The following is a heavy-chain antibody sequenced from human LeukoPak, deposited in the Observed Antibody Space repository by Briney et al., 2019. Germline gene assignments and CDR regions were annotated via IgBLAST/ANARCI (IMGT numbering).Heavy chain of an antibody. V-gene: IGHV4-39*01. CDR3: ARHRRGRGITMIVAD. Sequence: SETLSLTCTVSGGSISSSSYDWGWIRHPPGKGLGWIGSIYYSGSTYSNPSLKSRVTISVNTSKTHFSLKLSSVTAADTAVYYFARHRRGRGITMIVADWGQGTLVTVSS. D-gene: IGHD3-22*01. CDR2: IYYSGST. J-gene: IGHJ4*02. CDR1: GGSISSSSYD.